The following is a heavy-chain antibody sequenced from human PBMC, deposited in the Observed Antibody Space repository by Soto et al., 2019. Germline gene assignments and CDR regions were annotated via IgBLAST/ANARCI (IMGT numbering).Heavy chain of an antibody. CDR2: ISYDGSNK. Sequence: PGGSLRLSCAASGFTFSSYAMHWVRQAPGKGLEWVAVISYDGSNKYYADSVKGRFTISRDNSKNTLYLQMNSLRAEDTAVYYCARDMDTAMVSYYYGMDVWGQGTTVTVSS. J-gene: IGHJ6*02. CDR3: ARDMDTAMVSYYYGMDV. V-gene: IGHV3-30-3*01. CDR1: GFTFSSYA. D-gene: IGHD5-18*01.